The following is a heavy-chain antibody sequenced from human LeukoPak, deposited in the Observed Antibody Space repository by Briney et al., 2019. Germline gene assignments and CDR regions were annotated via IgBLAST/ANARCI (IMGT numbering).Heavy chain of an antibody. CDR1: GYTFTSYG. J-gene: IGHJ4*02. CDR2: ISAYNGNT. D-gene: IGHD3-22*01. Sequence: ASVKVSCKASGYTFTSYGISWVRQAPGQGLEWMGWISAYNGNTNYAQKLQGRVTMTTDTSTSTAYMELRSLKSDDTAVYYCARGYDSSGLWATAGYWGQGTLVTVSS. CDR3: ARGYDSSGLWATAGY. V-gene: IGHV1-18*01.